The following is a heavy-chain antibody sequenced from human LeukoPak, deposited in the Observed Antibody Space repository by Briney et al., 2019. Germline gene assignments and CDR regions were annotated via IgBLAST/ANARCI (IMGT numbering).Heavy chain of an antibody. J-gene: IGHJ4*02. V-gene: IGHV3-30*18. D-gene: IGHD3-16*01. Sequence: PGGSLRLSCASSAFTFSSYGRHSVRQAPGNGLEWVAVISYDGSNKYYAGSVKGRFTISRDNSKNTLYLKMNSLRAEDTAVYYCAKETERLTIDYWGQGTLVTVSS. CDR2: ISYDGSNK. CDR1: AFTFSSYG. CDR3: AKETERLTIDY.